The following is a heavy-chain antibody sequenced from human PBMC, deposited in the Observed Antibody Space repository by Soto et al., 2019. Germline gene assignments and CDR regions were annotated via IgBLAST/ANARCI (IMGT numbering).Heavy chain of an antibody. CDR2: INHSGST. CDR3: ARGWVLPGSHPTGWFDP. J-gene: IGHJ5*02. CDR1: GGSFSGYY. D-gene: IGHD3-9*01. Sequence: QVQLQQWGAGLLKPSETLSLTCAVYGGSFSGYYWSWIRQPPGKGLEWIGEINHSGSTNYNPSLKSRVTISVDTSKNQFSLKLSSVTAADTAVYYCARGWVLPGSHPTGWFDPWGQGTLVTISS. V-gene: IGHV4-34*01.